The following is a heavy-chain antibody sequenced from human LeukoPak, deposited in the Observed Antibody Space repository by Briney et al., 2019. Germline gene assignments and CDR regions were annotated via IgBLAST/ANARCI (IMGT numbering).Heavy chain of an antibody. CDR2: IYYSGST. D-gene: IGHD3-22*01. J-gene: IGHJ1*01. CDR3: ASLRSGGSSGYYYAEYFQH. CDR1: GASISSGGYY. Sequence: SETLSLTCTVSGASISSGGYYWSWIRQHPGKGLEWIGYIYYSGSTYYNPSLKSRVTISVDTSKNQFSLKLSSVTAADTAVYYCASLRSGGSSGYYYAEYFQHWGQGTLVTVSS. V-gene: IGHV4-31*03.